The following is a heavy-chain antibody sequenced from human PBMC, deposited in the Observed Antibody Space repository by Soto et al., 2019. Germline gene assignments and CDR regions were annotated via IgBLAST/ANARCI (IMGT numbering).Heavy chain of an antibody. D-gene: IGHD6-13*01. J-gene: IGHJ6*03. Sequence: QVQLVESGGGLVKPGGSLRLSCAASGFTFSDYYMSWIRQAPGKGLEWVAYISSSGSTIYDADSVKGRCTIYRDNAKNSLYLQMHSQRAEDTAVYYCARRRAAAGEWTYYYYYYMDVWGKGTTVTVSS. CDR3: ARRRAAAGEWTYYYYYYMDV. CDR2: ISSSGSTI. V-gene: IGHV3-11*01. CDR1: GFTFSDYY.